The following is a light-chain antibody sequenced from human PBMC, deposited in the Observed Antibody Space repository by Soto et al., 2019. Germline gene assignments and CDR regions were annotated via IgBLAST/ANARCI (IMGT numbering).Light chain of an antibody. CDR2: EVS. Sequence: VVMTQSPLSLPVTLGQPSSMSFSSSLSPLYTNGKTYLSWFQQRLDQSPRRRIYEVSIRDSGVTDRFSGSGSGTDFTRKISRVEAEDVGIYYCMQGTHWPLTFGQGTKVDI. CDR1: LSPLYTNGKTY. CDR3: MQGTHWPLT. V-gene: IGKV2-30*01. J-gene: IGKJ1*01.